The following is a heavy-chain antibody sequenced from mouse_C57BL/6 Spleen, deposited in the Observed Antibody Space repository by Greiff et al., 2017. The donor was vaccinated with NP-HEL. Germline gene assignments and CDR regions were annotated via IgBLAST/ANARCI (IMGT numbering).Heavy chain of an antibody. V-gene: IGHV1-63*01. J-gene: IGHJ2*01. CDR2: IYPGGGYT. CDR1: GYTFTNYW. D-gene: IGHD3-2*02. CDR3: ARKAGYYYFDY. Sequence: QVQLKESGAELVRPGTSVKMSCKASGYTFTNYWIGWAKQRPGHGLEWIGDIYPGGGYTNYNEKFKGKATLTADKSSSTAYMQFSSLTSEDSAIYYCARKAGYYYFDYWGQGTTLTVSS.